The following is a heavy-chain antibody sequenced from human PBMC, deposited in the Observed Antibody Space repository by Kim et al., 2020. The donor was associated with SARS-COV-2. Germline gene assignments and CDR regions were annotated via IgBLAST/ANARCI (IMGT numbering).Heavy chain of an antibody. CDR3: VGSWRLGYSTGWYFAY. J-gene: IGHJ4*02. D-gene: IGHD6-19*01. CDR1: EFTVSGNY. CDR2: IYGSDVT. Sequence: GGSLRLSCAASEFTVSGNYMSWVRQPPGKGLEWVSIIYGSDVTYYADSVKGRFTISRDNSKNTLYLQMNKLRVDDTAIYYCVGSWRLGYSTGWYFAYWGQGSLVTVSS. V-gene: IGHV3-53*01.